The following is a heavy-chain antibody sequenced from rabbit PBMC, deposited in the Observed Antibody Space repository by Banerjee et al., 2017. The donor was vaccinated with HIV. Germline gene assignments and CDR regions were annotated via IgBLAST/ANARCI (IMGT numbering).Heavy chain of an antibody. V-gene: IGHV1S45*01. Sequence: QEQLEESGGDLVKPEGSLTLTCTASGFSFSSTYWIWWVRQAPGKGLEWIGYINTGSGSTDYASWAKGRFTISKTSSTTVTLQMTSLTAADTATYFCAREIGGSPPLWGQGTLVTVS. CDR2: INTGSGST. CDR1: GFSFSSTYW. D-gene: IGHD8-1*01. CDR3: AREIGGSPPL. J-gene: IGHJ4*01.